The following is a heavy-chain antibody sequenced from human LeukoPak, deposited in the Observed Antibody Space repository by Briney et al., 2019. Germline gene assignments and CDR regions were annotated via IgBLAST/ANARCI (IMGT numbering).Heavy chain of an antibody. D-gene: IGHD5-12*01. Sequence: GESLKTSLKVAGYSLSTYWIGWVRQMPGKGLEWMGMIDPIDSYSNYNPSFQGRVTISTDKSISTAYLQWNSLKASDTAMYYCARHGYARTGVVVWGQGTTVSVSS. J-gene: IGHJ6*02. CDR3: ARHGYARTGVVV. CDR1: GYSLSTYW. V-gene: IGHV5-10-1*01. CDR2: IDPIDSYS.